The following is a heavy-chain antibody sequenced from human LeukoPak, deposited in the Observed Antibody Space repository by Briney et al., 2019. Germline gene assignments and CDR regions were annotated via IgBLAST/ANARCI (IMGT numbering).Heavy chain of an antibody. Sequence: SVKVSCKASGGTFSSYAISWVRQAPGQGLEWMGGIIPIFGTANYAQKFQGRVTTTADESTSTAYMELSSLRSEDTAVYYCAREGDYYDSSGYYGDWGQGTLVTVSS. CDR1: GGTFSSYA. CDR2: IIPIFGTA. CDR3: AREGDYYDSSGYYGD. J-gene: IGHJ4*02. D-gene: IGHD3-22*01. V-gene: IGHV1-69*13.